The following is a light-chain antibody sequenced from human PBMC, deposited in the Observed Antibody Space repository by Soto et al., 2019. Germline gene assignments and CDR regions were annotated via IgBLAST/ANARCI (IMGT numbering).Light chain of an antibody. CDR1: QNVNNW. V-gene: IGKV1-5*01. J-gene: IGKJ3*01. Sequence: DIQMTQFPSALSASVGDRVTITCRASQNVNNWLAWYQHKPGKAPQLLIYDASSLESGVPSRFSGSGSGTEFTLTISSLQPDDFATYYCQQYNTYSPITFGPGTKVDIK. CDR2: DAS. CDR3: QQYNTYSPIT.